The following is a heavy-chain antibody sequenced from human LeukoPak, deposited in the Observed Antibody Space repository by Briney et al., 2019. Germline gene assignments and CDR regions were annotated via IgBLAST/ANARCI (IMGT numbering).Heavy chain of an antibody. Sequence: PSETLSLTCTVSGGSISSYYWSWIRQPAGKGLEWIGRIYTSGSTNYSPSLKSRVTMSVDTCKNQFSLKLSSVTAADTAVYYCAREVVTYYDFWSGSRNWFDPWGQGTLVTVSS. D-gene: IGHD3-3*01. CDR1: GGSISSYY. V-gene: IGHV4-4*07. CDR3: AREVVTYYDFWSGSRNWFDP. CDR2: IYTSGST. J-gene: IGHJ5*02.